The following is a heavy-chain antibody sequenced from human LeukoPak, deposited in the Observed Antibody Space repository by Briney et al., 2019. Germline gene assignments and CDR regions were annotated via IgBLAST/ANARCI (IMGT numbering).Heavy chain of an antibody. Sequence: GGSLRLSCAASGFTFSHYALHWVRQVSGKGLEWVAGISYDGVDKYYPNSGEGRFTISRDNSKNTLFLEVKSLRVEDTAVYYCAKEVDTVMDWMNDAFDMWGQGTMVTVSS. D-gene: IGHD5-18*01. CDR2: ISYDGVDK. CDR3: AKEVDTVMDWMNDAFDM. V-gene: IGHV3-30*04. J-gene: IGHJ3*02. CDR1: GFTFSHYA.